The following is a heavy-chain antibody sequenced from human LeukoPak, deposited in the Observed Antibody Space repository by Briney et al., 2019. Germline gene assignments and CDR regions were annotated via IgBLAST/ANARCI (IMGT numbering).Heavy chain of an antibody. CDR2: SNHSGST. CDR3: ARGVKGVVVPAATPLWFDP. D-gene: IGHD2-2*01. V-gene: IGHV4-34*01. Sequence: SETLSLTCAVYGGSSSGYYWGWIRQPPGKGLEWIGESNHSGSTNYNPSLKSRVTISVDTSKNQFSLKLSSVAAADTAVYYCARGVKGVVVPAATPLWFDPWGQGTLVTVSS. CDR1: GGSSSGYY. J-gene: IGHJ5*02.